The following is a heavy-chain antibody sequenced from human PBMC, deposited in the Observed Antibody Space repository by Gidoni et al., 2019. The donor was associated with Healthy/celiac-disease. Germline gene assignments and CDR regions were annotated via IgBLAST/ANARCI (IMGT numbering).Heavy chain of an antibody. V-gene: IGHV3-15*01. CDR3: TGGYDDMWFDP. Sequence: EVQLVESGGGLVKPGGSLRLSCAASGFTFSNAWMSWVRQAPGKGLEWVGRIKSKTDGGTTDYAAPVKGRFTISRDDSKNTLYLQMNSLKTEDTAVYYCTGGYDDMWFDPWGQGTLVTVSS. J-gene: IGHJ5*02. CDR2: IKSKTDGGTT. CDR1: GFTFSNAW. D-gene: IGHD5-12*01.